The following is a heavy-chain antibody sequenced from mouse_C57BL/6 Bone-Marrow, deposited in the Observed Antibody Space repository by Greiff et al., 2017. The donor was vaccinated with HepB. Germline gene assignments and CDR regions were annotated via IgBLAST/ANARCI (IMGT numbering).Heavy chain of an antibody. V-gene: IGHV5-12*01. D-gene: IGHD2-2*01. CDR1: GFTFSDYY. J-gene: IGHJ2*01. CDR2: ISNGGGST. CDR3: ARLPYGFYFDY. Sequence: EVQRVESGGGLVQPGGSLKLSCAASGFTFSDYYMYWVRQTPEKRLEWVAYISNGGGSTYYPDTVKGRFTISRDNAKNSLYLQMSRLKSEYTAMYYCARLPYGFYFDYWGQGTTLTGSS.